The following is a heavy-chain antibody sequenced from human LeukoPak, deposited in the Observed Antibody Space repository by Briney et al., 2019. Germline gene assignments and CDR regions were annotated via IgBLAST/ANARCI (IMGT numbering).Heavy chain of an antibody. J-gene: IGHJ4*02. D-gene: IGHD2-21*02. Sequence: GESLKISYNCSGYCFTSYWIGWVRPMPGKVLEWMWIIYPSDSDTRYRQSFQGQVTISADKSISTAYLQWSSLNASDSAMYYCARSPSVVTATDYWGQGTLVTVSS. CDR1: GYCFTSYW. V-gene: IGHV5-51*01. CDR3: ARSPSVVTATDY. CDR2: IYPSDSDT.